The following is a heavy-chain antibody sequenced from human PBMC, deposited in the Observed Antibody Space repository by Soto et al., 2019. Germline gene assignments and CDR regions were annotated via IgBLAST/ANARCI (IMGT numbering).Heavy chain of an antibody. J-gene: IGHJ4*02. CDR2: INHSGST. Sequence: QVQLQQWGAGLLKPSETLSLTCAVYGGTFSGYYWSWIRQPPGKGLEWIGEINHSGSTNYNPSLKSRVTIAVDTSKNQFSLKLSAVTAADPAVYYCARLRGRVVIRALDYWGQGTLVTVSS. CDR3: ARLRGRVVIRALDY. V-gene: IGHV4-34*01. D-gene: IGHD3-3*01. CDR1: GGTFSGYY.